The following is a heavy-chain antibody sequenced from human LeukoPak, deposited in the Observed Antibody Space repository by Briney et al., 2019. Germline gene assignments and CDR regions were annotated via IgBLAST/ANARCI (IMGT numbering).Heavy chain of an antibody. CDR2: IYYSGST. Sequence: SETLSLTCTVSGGSFSGGDYFWSWIRQPPGKGLEWIGHIYYSGSTYYNPSLKSRVTISVDTSKNQFSLKLSSVTAADTAVYYCARVCSNTSCLLDYWGQGTLVTVSS. V-gene: IGHV4-30-4*01. CDR1: GGSFSGGDYF. CDR3: ARVCSNTSCLLDY. J-gene: IGHJ4*02. D-gene: IGHD2-2*01.